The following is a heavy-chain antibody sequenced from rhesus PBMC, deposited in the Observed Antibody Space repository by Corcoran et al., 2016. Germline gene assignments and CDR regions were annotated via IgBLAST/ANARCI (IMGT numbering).Heavy chain of an antibody. D-gene: IGHD6-13*01. CDR1: GYSISRGYD. Sequence: QVQLQESGPGLVKPSETLSLTCAVSGYSISRGYDWGWIRQPPGQGIEWIGQIYGGSGSTYYNPSLKSRVTVSKDTSKNQFSLKVRSVTAADTAVYYCARGARGSWSVGEYLDFWGQGALVTVSS. V-gene: IGHV4-127*01. CDR2: IYGGSGST. J-gene: IGHJ1*01. CDR3: ARGARGSWSVGEYLDF.